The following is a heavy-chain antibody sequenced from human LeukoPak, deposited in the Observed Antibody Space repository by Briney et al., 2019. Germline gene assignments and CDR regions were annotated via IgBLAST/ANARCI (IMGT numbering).Heavy chain of an antibody. V-gene: IGHV4-39*01. Sequence: PSETLSLTCTVSGDSISSSSYYWGWIRQPPGKGLEWIGSIYYSGSTYYNPSLKSRVTISVDTSKNQFSLKLSSVTAADTAVYYCARHLGFYVVVPAIRYYFDYWGQGTLVTVSS. CDR2: IYYSGST. D-gene: IGHD2-2*01. J-gene: IGHJ4*02. CDR1: GDSISSSSYY. CDR3: ARHLGFYVVVPAIRYYFDY.